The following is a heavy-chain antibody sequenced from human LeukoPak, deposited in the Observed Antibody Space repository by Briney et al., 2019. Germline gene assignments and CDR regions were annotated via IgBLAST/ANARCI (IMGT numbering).Heavy chain of an antibody. V-gene: IGHV4-59*12. Sequence: SETLSLTCIVSGGSINGYYWSWIRQPPGKGLEWIGYIYSSGSTNYNPSLKSRVTISGDTSKNQFSLKLSSVTAADTAVYYCARTAGWSYGFDYWGQGTLVTVSS. D-gene: IGHD3-16*01. J-gene: IGHJ4*02. CDR1: GGSINGYY. CDR3: ARTAGWSYGFDY. CDR2: IYSSGST.